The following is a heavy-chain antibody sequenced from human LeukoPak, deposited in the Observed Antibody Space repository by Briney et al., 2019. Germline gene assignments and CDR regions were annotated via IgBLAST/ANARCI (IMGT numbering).Heavy chain of an antibody. V-gene: IGHV4-61*02. D-gene: IGHD1-26*01. J-gene: IGHJ4*02. CDR1: GDSISSGDYY. CDR2: IYTSGST. Sequence: SETLSLTCTVSGDSISSGDYYWSWIRQPAGKGLEWIGRIYTSGSTNYNPSLKSRVTMSVDTSKNQLSLNLNSVTAADTAVYYCARMRWYSGTYGVFDYWGQGTLVTVSS. CDR3: ARMRWYSGTYGVFDY.